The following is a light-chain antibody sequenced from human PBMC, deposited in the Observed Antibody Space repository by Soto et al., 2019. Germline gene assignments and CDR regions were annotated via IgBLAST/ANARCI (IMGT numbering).Light chain of an antibody. V-gene: IGLV4-60*02. CDR3: ESWDSNTWV. Sequence: QPVLTQSSSASASLGSSVKITCTLSSGHSSNIIAWHQQQPGKAPRYLMKLEGSGSYNKGSGVPDRFSGSSSGADRYLTISNLQFEDEADYYCESWDSNTWVLGGGTKLTVL. CDR2: LEGSGSY. J-gene: IGLJ3*02. CDR1: SGHSSNI.